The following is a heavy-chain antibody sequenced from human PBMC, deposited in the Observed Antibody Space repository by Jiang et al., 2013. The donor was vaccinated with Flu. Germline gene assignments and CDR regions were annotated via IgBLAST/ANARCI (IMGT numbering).Heavy chain of an antibody. V-gene: IGHV3-11*01. CDR3: ARGGPRFCSGGGCFGPSV. CDR2: IVNSGSTI. D-gene: IGHD2-15*01. CDR1: GFTFSDYY. Sequence: VQLVESGGGLVEPGGSLRLSCSASGFTFSDYYMTWIRQAPGKGLEWVSCIVNSGSTIYYPDSVKGRFTISRDNAKNSVFLQMNSLRAEDTAVYYCARGGPRFCSGGGCFGPSVWGQEATVTVSS. J-gene: IGHJ6*02.